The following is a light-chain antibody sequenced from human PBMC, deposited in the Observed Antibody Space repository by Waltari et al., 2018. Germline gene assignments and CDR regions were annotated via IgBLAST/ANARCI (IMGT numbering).Light chain of an antibody. J-gene: IGKJ1*01. CDR1: HSVTSDY. CDR2: GAY. CDR3: QQYGSSPQT. Sequence: ENVLTQSPGTLSLSPGERATLSCRASHSVTSDYVAWYQHKPGQAPRLLIYGAYTRATGIPDRFSASGSVSDFALTISGLEPEDFAVYYCQQYGSSPQTFGQGTKVEIK. V-gene: IGKV3-20*01.